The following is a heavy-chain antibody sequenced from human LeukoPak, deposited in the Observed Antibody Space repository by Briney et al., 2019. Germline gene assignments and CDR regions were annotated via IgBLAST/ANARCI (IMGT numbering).Heavy chain of an antibody. CDR1: GGSISSSSYY. Sequence: PSETLSLTCTVSGGSISSSSYYWSWIRQPPGKGLEWIGEINHSGSTNYNPSLKSRVTISVDTSKNQFSLKLSSVTAADTAVYYCARGVPARRFDPWGQGTLVTVSS. CDR3: ARGVPARRFDP. D-gene: IGHD2-2*01. V-gene: IGHV4-39*07. J-gene: IGHJ5*02. CDR2: INHSGST.